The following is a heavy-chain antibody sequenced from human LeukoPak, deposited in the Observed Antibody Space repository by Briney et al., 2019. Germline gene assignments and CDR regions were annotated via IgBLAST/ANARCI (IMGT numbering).Heavy chain of an antibody. J-gene: IGHJ4*02. Sequence: PSETLSLTCTVSGGSISSSSYYWGWIRQTPGEGLEWIATIYYSGTTYYNPSLKSRVTISVDASKNQFSLNLSSVTAADTAVYYCARLSYGSGSHYNFYFDFWGQGTLVTVSA. CDR2: IYYSGTT. V-gene: IGHV4-39*01. D-gene: IGHD3-10*01. CDR1: GGSISSSSYY. CDR3: ARLSYGSGSHYNFYFDF.